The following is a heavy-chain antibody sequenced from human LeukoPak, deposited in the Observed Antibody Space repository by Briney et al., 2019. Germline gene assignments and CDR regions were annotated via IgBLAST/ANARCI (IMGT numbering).Heavy chain of an antibody. CDR1: GFSFSHYG. CDR3: ARWGGSGWLFDY. V-gene: IGHV3-30*03. Sequence: GGSLRLSCVASGFSFSHYGMHWVRQAPGKGLEWVAAISYDGTNKYYADSVKGRFAISRDNSKNTLTLQMNSLGAADTAVYYCARWGGSGWLFDYWGQGTLVTVSS. J-gene: IGHJ4*02. CDR2: ISYDGTNK. D-gene: IGHD6-19*01.